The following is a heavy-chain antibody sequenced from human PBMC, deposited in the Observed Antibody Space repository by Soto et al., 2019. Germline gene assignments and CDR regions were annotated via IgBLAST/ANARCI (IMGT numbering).Heavy chain of an antibody. CDR3: ARLVVVAAIRAFDI. CDR2: IYYSGST. D-gene: IGHD2-15*01. Sequence: SETLSLTCTVSGGYISSYYWSWIRQHPGKGLEWIGCIYYSGSTYYNPSLKSRVTISVDTSKNQFSLKLSSVTAADTAVYYCARLVVVAAIRAFDIWGQGTMVTVSS. J-gene: IGHJ3*02. V-gene: IGHV4-59*08. CDR1: GGYISSYY.